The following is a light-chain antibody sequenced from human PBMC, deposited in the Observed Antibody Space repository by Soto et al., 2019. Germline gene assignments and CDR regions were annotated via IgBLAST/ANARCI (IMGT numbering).Light chain of an antibody. J-gene: IGKJ4*01. Sequence: EIVLTQSPGTLSLSPGERATLSCRASQSVSSSYVAWYQQKPGQAPRLLIYGASSRATGIPDRFSASGSVTDFTLTISRLEPEEFAVYYCQQYGSSPFTFGGGTKVEIK. CDR2: GAS. CDR3: QQYGSSPFT. V-gene: IGKV3-20*01. CDR1: QSVSSSY.